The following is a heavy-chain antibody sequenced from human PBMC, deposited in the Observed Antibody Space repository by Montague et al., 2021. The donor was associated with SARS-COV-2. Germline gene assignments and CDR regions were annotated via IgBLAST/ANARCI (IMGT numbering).Heavy chain of an antibody. V-gene: IGHV4-39*01. J-gene: IGHJ4*02. CDR2: VYTSGTT. D-gene: IGHD1-14*01. CDR1: GGSVIRTVDY. Sequence: SETLSLTCSATGGSVIRTVDYCAWIRQAPGKGLEWVATVYTSGTTYSNTSLKSRVLISIDTSKNQFSLKLTSMTAADTSVYFCARQVWRKDFDFWGQGLLVTVSS. CDR3: ARQVWRKDFDF.